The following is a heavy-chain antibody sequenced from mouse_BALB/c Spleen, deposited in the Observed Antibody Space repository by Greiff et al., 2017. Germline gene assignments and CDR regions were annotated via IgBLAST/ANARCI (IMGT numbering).Heavy chain of an antibody. D-gene: IGHD2-3*01. CDR1: GFTFTDYY. CDR3: ARDGYYQFAY. Sequence: EVKLMESGGGLVQPGGSLRLSCATSGFTFTDYYMSWVRQPPGKALEWLGFIRNKANGYTTEYSASVKGRFTISRDNSQSILYLQMNTLRAENSATYYCARDGYYQFAYWGQGTLVTVSA. J-gene: IGHJ3*01. V-gene: IGHV7-3*02. CDR2: IRNKANGYTT.